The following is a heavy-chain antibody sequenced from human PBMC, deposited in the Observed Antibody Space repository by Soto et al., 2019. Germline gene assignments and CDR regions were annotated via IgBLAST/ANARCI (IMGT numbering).Heavy chain of an antibody. J-gene: IGHJ4*02. CDR1: GYTFTSYG. D-gene: IGHD3-3*01. V-gene: IGHV1-18*01. Sequence: ASVKVSCKASGYTFTSYGISWVRQAPGQGLEWMGWICAYNGNTNYAQKLQGRVTMTTDTSTSTAYMELRSLRSDDTAVYYCARTKDDFWSGYHRFWGQGTLVTVSS. CDR3: ARTKDDFWSGYHRF. CDR2: ICAYNGNT.